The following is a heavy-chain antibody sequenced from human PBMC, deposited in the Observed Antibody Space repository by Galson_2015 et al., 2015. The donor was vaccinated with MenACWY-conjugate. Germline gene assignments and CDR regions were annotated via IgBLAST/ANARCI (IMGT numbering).Heavy chain of an antibody. V-gene: IGHV3-49*03. Sequence: SLRLSCAASGFTFGDYAMSWFRQAPGKGLEWVGFIRSKAYGGTTEYAASVKGRFTISRDDSKSIAYLQMNSLKTEDTAVYYCTKGTGYDILTVSRYYFDYWGQGTLVTVSS. CDR2: IRSKAYGGTT. CDR1: GFTFGDYA. J-gene: IGHJ4*02. CDR3: TKGTGYDILTVSRYYFDY. D-gene: IGHD3-9*01.